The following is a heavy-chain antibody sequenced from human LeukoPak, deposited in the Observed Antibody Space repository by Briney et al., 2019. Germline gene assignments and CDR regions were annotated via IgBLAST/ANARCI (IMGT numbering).Heavy chain of an antibody. CDR3: ARDSSAPHYYYGMDV. V-gene: IGHV1-2*02. Sequence: GASVKVSCKASGYTFTYYYMHWVRQAPGQGLEWVGWINPNNGGTNHAQKFQGRVTMTRDTSMSTAYMELSRLTSDDTAVYYCARDSSAPHYYYGMDVWGQGTTVTVSS. J-gene: IGHJ6*02. CDR2: INPNNGGT. CDR1: GYTFTYYY.